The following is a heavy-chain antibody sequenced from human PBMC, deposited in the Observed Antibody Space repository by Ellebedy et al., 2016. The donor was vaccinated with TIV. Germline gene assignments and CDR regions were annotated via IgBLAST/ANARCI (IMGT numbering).Heavy chain of an antibody. CDR3: ARGNLLGSWYVNHFDN. D-gene: IGHD6-13*01. CDR1: GYTFTAYY. V-gene: IGHV1-2*02. CDR2: INPKSGAA. J-gene: IGHJ4*02. Sequence: AASVKVSCKASGYTFTAYYMHWVRQAPGQGLEWMGSINPKSGAAKYAERFQGRITMTSDTSMNTAYMGLSSLRSDDTAVYFCARGNLLGSWYVNHFDNWGQGSLLTVSS.